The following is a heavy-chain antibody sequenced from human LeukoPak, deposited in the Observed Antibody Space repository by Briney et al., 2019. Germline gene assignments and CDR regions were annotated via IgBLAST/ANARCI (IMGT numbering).Heavy chain of an antibody. V-gene: IGHV4-34*01. CDR2: INHSGST. J-gene: IGHJ5*02. D-gene: IGHD3-16*02. CDR1: GGSFSGYY. CDR3: ARARVWGSYRRKDNWFDP. Sequence: SETLSLTCAVYGGSFSGYYWSWIRQPPGEGLEWIGEINHSGSTNYNPSLKSRVTISVDTSKNQFSLKLSSVTAADTAVYYCARARVWGSYRRKDNWFDPWGQGTLVTVSS.